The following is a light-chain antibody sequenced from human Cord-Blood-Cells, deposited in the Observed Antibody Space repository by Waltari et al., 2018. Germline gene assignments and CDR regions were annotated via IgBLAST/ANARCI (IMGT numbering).Light chain of an antibody. J-gene: IGLJ1*01. CDR2: EGS. CDR1: SSAVGSYNL. Sequence: QSALTQHASVSGSPGQSITISCTGTSSAVGSYNLVSWYQQHPGKAPKLMIYEGSKRPSGVFNRFSGSKSGNTASLTISGLQAEDEADYYCCSYAGSYVFGTGTKVTVL. CDR3: CSYAGSYV. V-gene: IGLV2-23*01.